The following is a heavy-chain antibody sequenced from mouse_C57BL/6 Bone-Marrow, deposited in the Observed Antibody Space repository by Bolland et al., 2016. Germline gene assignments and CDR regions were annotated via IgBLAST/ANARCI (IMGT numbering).Heavy chain of an antibody. V-gene: IGHV1-26*01. CDR3: ARWGADDGNLAY. Sequence: NNGGTSYNQKFKGKATLTVDKSSSTAYMELRSLTSEDSAVYYCARWGADDGNLAYWGQGTLV. D-gene: IGHD2-12*01. CDR2: NNGGT. J-gene: IGHJ3*01.